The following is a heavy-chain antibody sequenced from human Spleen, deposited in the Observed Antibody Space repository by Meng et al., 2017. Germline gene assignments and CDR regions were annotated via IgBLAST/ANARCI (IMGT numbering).Heavy chain of an antibody. J-gene: IGHJ4*02. V-gene: IGHV3-43*01. CDR3: AKAEYTSGYYFDS. Sequence: GESLKISCAASGFTFNDHIMHRVRQVPGKGLEWVSLITWDGDNTYYADSVRGRFTISRDNSKNSLYLQMNSLRAEDTALYYCAKAEYTSGYYFDSWGQGTLVTVSS. CDR1: GFTFNDHI. CDR2: ITWDGDNT. D-gene: IGHD6-19*01.